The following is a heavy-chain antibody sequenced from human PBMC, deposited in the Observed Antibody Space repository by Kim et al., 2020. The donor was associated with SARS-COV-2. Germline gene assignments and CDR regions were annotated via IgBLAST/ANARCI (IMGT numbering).Heavy chain of an antibody. CDR3: ARTFYYDSSGYYYPLFEY. V-gene: IGHV4-39*01. D-gene: IGHD3-22*01. J-gene: IGHJ4*02. CDR1: GGSISSSSYY. Sequence: SETLSLTCTVSGGSISSSSYYWGWIRQPPGKGLEWIGSIYYSGSTYYNPSLKSRVTISVDTSKNQFSLKLSSVTAADTAVYYCARTFYYDSSGYYYPLFEYWGRGTLVTVSS. CDR2: IYYSGST.